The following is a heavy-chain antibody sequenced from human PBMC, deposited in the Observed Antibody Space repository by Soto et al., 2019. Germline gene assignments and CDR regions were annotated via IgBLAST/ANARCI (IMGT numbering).Heavy chain of an antibody. V-gene: IGHV2-5*02. J-gene: IGHJ4*02. CDR3: ASGAAGEAFDY. CDR2: IYWDDDK. Sequence: QITLKESGPTLVKPTQTLTLTCTFSGFSLSTSGVGVGWIRQPPGKALEWLALIYWDDDKRYSPSLKSRLTITXXTSKHQVVLTMTNMDPVDTATYYCASGAAGEAFDYWGQGTLVTVSS. D-gene: IGHD6-13*01. CDR1: GFSLSTSGVG.